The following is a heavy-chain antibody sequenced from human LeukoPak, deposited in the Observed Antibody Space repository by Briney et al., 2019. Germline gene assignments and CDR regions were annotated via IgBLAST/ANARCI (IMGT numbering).Heavy chain of an antibody. CDR3: ARRYSSGWYLSPNGAFDI. CDR2: IHSTGNS. D-gene: IGHD6-19*01. CDR1: GGSISGTDLY. Sequence: SETLSLTCTVSGGSISGTDLYWGWIRQLPGKGLEWIGNIHSTGNSFCNPSLKSRVTISIDTSKNQFSLKLSSVTAADTAVYYCARRYSSGWYLSPNGAFDIWGQGTMVTVSS. V-gene: IGHV4-39*01. J-gene: IGHJ3*02.